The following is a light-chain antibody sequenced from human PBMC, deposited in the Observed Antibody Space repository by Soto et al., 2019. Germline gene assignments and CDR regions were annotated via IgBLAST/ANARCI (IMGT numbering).Light chain of an antibody. CDR2: DAS. V-gene: IGKV3-11*01. Sequence: EIVLTQSPATLSLSPGETATLSCRTSQSVGDYLAWYQQKPGQAPRVLIYDASNRAPGIPARFSGSGYGTDFPLSITSLEPEDFAVYYCQQRRDWPRVTFGGGTKGEIK. J-gene: IGKJ4*01. CDR1: QSVGDY. CDR3: QQRRDWPRVT.